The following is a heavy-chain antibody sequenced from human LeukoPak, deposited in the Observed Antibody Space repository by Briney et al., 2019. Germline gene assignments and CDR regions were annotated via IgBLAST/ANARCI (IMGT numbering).Heavy chain of an antibody. CDR2: IKEDGSRE. V-gene: IGHV3-7*01. Sequence: GGSLRLSCAASGFTFSTYWMSWVRQTPGKGLEWVANIKEDGSREYYVDSVKGRFTISRDNAKNSLYLQMNSLRVEDTAVYYCARDGGGYDSWGQGTLVTVSS. J-gene: IGHJ5*01. D-gene: IGHD5-24*01. CDR3: ARDGGGYDS. CDR1: GFTFSTYW.